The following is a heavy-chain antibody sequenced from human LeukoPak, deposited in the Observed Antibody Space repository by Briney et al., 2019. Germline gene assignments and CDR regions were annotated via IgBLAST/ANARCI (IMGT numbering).Heavy chain of an antibody. V-gene: IGHV3-64D*06. D-gene: IGHD6-13*01. CDR2: ISTDGRNT. Sequence: GGSLRLSCAASGFTFSTYWMHWVRQAPGKGLEHVSTISTDGRNTYYADSVKGRFTISRDTSKNTLYLQMSSLRGDDTAVYYCLKGSQGPIWQQLVPDHWGQGTQVTVSS. CDR1: GFTFSTYW. J-gene: IGHJ4*02. CDR3: LKGSQGPIWQQLVPDH.